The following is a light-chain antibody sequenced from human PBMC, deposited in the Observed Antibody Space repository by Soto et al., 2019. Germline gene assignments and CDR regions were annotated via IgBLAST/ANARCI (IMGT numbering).Light chain of an antibody. CDR3: QQYNNWPET. CDR2: GAS. CDR1: QSVSSS. J-gene: IGKJ1*01. Sequence: EIVLTQSPGTLSLSPGERATLSCRASQSVSSSLAWYQQKPGQAPRLLIYGASSRATGIPDRLSGSGSGPDFTLTISSLQSEDFAVYYCQQYNNWPETFGQGTKVDIX. V-gene: IGKV3D-15*01.